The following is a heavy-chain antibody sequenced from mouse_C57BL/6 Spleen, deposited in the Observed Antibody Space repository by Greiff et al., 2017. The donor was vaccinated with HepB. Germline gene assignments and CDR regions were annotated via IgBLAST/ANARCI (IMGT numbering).Heavy chain of an antibody. J-gene: IGHJ4*01. V-gene: IGHV3-6*01. D-gene: IGHD4-1*01. Sequence: EVQLQESGPGLVKPSQSLSLTCSVPGYSITSGYYWNWIRQFPGNKLEWMGYISYDGSNNYNPSLKNRISITRDTSKNQFFLKLNSVTTEDTATYYCARGNWGYAMDYWGQGTSVTVSS. CDR2: ISYDGSN. CDR3: ARGNWGYAMDY. CDR1: GYSITSGYY.